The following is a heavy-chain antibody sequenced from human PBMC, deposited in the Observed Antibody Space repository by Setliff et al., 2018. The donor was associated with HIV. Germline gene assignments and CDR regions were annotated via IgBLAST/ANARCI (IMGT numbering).Heavy chain of an antibody. CDR3: ARDATRGGDFDF. Sequence: GGSLRLSCAASGFTFNTYAMSWVRQAPGKGLEWVSVISGSGGSTFYADSVKGRFTMSRDNAKNLVYLEMNSLKVEDTAVYYCARDATRGGDFDFWGQGTLVTVSS. D-gene: IGHD1-26*01. V-gene: IGHV3-23*01. CDR1: GFTFNTYA. J-gene: IGHJ4*02. CDR2: ISGSGGST.